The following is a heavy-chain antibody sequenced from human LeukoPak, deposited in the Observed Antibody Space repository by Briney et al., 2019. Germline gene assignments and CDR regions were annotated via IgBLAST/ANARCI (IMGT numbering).Heavy chain of an antibody. CDR1: GFTFGDYA. Sequence: GGSLRLSCTASGFTFGDYAMSWVHQAPGKGLEWVGFIRSKAYGGTTEYAASVKGRFTISRDDSKSIAYLQMNSLKTEDTAVYYCTREGDGATGAFDIWGQGTMVTVSS. CDR2: IRSKAYGGTT. CDR3: TREGDGATGAFDI. J-gene: IGHJ3*02. D-gene: IGHD1-26*01. V-gene: IGHV3-49*04.